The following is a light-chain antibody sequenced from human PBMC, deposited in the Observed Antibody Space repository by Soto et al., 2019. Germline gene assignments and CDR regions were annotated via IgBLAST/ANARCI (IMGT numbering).Light chain of an antibody. CDR2: AAS. Sequence: EVLLTQSPSPLSLSAGERATLTCMASQNIRTYLDWYQQKPGQAPRLLIYAASNKSTGIPPRFSGSGSGTDFSLTISSRESEDFAVYYFQQHSHWPPLTFGQGTRVEI. CDR1: QNIRTY. V-gene: IGKV3-11*01. CDR3: QQHSHWPPLT. J-gene: IGKJ1*01.